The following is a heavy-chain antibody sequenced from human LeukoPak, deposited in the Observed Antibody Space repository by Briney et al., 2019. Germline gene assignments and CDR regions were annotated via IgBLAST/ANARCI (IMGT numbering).Heavy chain of an antibody. CDR3: ARVFFRLGYGITMVRGPPLHYFDY. J-gene: IGHJ4*02. Sequence: GASVKVSCKASGYTFTGHYMHWVRQAPGQGLEWMGWINPNSGGTNYAQKLQGRVTMTTDTSTSTAYMELRSLRSDDTAVYYCARVFFRLGYGITMVRGPPLHYFDYWGQGTLVTVSS. V-gene: IGHV1-2*02. CDR1: GYTFTGHY. CDR2: INPNSGGT. D-gene: IGHD3-10*01.